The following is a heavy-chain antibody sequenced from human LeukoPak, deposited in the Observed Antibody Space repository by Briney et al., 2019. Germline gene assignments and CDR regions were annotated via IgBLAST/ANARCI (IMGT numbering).Heavy chain of an antibody. D-gene: IGHD3-10*01. CDR2: INPNSGGT. CDR3: ARTNLLLWFGEFEWFDP. V-gene: IGHV1-2*02. J-gene: IGHJ5*02. CDR1: GYTFTGYY. Sequence: PSASVKVSCKASGYTFTGYYMHWVRQAPGQGLEWMGWINPNSGGTNYAQKFQGRVTMTRDTSISTAYMELSKLRSDDTAVYYCARTNLLLWFGEFEWFDPWGQGTLVTVSS.